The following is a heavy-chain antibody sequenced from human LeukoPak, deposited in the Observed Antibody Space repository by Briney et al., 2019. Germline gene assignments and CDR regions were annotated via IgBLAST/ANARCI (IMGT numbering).Heavy chain of an antibody. J-gene: IGHJ5*02. D-gene: IGHD2-15*01. V-gene: IGHV1-2*02. CDR1: GYTFTGYY. CDR3: ARDYCSGGSRYSDFSRWFDP. Sequence: ASVKVSCKASGYTFTGYYMHWVRQAPGQGLEWMGWINPNSGGTNYAQKFQGRVTMTRDTSISTAYMELSRLRSDDTAVYYCARDYCSGGSRYSDFSRWFDPWGQGTLVTVSS. CDR2: INPNSGGT.